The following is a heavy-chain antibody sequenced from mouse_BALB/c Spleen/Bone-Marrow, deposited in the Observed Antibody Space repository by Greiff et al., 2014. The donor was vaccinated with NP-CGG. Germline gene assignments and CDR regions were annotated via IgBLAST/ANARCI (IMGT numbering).Heavy chain of an antibody. CDR1: GFTFSSYA. Sequence: VQLKESGGGLVKPGGSLKLSCAASGFTFSSYAMSWVRQTPEKGLEWVASISSGGSTYYPDSVKGRFTISRDNARNILYLQMSSLRSEDTAMYYCARVNYYGSFDYWGQGTTLTVSS. CDR3: ARVNYYGSFDY. V-gene: IGHV5-6-5*01. CDR2: ISSGGST. D-gene: IGHD1-2*01. J-gene: IGHJ2*01.